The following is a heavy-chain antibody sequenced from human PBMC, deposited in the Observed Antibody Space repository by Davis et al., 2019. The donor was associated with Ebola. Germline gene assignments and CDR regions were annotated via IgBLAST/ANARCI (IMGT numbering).Heavy chain of an antibody. D-gene: IGHD5-12*01. V-gene: IGHV1-46*01. Sequence: ASVKVSCKASGYTFTSYGISWVRQAPGQGLEWMGIINPSGGSTSYAQKFQGRVTMTRDTSTNTAYMELSSLRSDDTAVYYCARGDIVTDQVEYFDYWGQGTLVTVSS. CDR2: INPSGGST. J-gene: IGHJ4*02. CDR3: ARGDIVTDQVEYFDY. CDR1: GYTFTSYG.